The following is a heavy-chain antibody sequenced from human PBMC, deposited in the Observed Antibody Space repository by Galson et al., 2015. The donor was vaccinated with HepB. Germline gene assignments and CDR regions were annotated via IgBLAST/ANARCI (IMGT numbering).Heavy chain of an antibody. D-gene: IGHD1-14*01. Sequence: SLRLSCAASGFTFSSYSLNWVRQAPGKGLEWVSYISSGSSIIYYADSVKGRFTISRDNAKNSLYLQMNSLRAEDTAKYYCTRSGTSSRGAFDIWGQGTIGTVSS. CDR3: TRSGTSSRGAFDI. J-gene: IGHJ3*02. CDR1: GFTFSSYS. CDR2: ISSGSSII. V-gene: IGHV3-48*01.